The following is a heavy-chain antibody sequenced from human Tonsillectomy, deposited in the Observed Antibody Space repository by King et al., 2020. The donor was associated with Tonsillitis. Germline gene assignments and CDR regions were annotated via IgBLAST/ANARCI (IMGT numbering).Heavy chain of an antibody. CDR2: ISYDGSNK. V-gene: IGHV3-30*18. Sequence: VQLVESGGGVVQPGRSLRLSCAASGFTFSSYGMHWVRQAPGKGLEWVAVISYDGSNKYYADSVKGRFTISRDNSKNTLYLQMNSLRAEDTAVYYCAKVKFGAVNVGGSFDYWGQGTMVTVSS. CDR1: GFTFSSYG. CDR3: AKVKFGAVNVGGSFDY. J-gene: IGHJ4*02. D-gene: IGHD3-10*01.